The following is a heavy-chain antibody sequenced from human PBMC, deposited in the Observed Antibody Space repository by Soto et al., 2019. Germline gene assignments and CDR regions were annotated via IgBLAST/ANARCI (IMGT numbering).Heavy chain of an antibody. D-gene: IGHD6-13*01. Sequence: VASVKVSCKASGGTFSSYAIRWVRQAPGQGLEWMGGIIPIFGTANYAQKFQGRVTITADESTSTAYMELSSLRSEDTAVYYCARGRKGSSWLYYFDYWGQGTLVTVSS. CDR3: ARGRKGSSWLYYFDY. CDR1: GGTFSSYA. V-gene: IGHV1-69*13. J-gene: IGHJ4*02. CDR2: IIPIFGTA.